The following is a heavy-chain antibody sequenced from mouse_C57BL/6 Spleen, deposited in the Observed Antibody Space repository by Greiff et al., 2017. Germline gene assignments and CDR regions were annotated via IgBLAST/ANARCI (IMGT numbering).Heavy chain of an antibody. D-gene: IGHD1-1*01. CDR3: ARHDPTTEPWFAY. CDR1: GFTFSDYY. Sequence: EVKVVESGGGLVQPGGSLKLSCAASGFTFSDYYMYWVRQTPEKRLEWVAYISNGGGSTYYPDTVKGRFTISRDKAKNTLYLQMSRLKSEDTAMYYCARHDPTTEPWFAYWGQGTLVTVSA. V-gene: IGHV5-12*01. CDR2: ISNGGGST. J-gene: IGHJ3*01.